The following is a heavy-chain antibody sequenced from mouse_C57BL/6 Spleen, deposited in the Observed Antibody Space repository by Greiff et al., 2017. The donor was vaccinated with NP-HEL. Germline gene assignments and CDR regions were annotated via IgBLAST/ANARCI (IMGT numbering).Heavy chain of an antibody. CDR3: ARTTVVATDWFAY. J-gene: IGHJ3*01. Sequence: VQLVESGPELVKPGASVKISCKASGYAFSSSWMNWVKQRPGKGLEWIGRIYPGDGDTNYNGKFKGKATLTADKSSSTAYMQLSSLTSEDSAVYFCARTTVVATDWFAYWGQGTLVTVSA. V-gene: IGHV1-82*01. CDR2: IYPGDGDT. D-gene: IGHD1-1*01. CDR1: GYAFSSSW.